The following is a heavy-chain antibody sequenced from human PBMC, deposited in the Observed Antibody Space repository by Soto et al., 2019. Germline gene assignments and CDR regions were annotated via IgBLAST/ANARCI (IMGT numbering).Heavy chain of an antibody. D-gene: IGHD1-1*01. CDR3: ELLSSTMASFDY. Sequence: QVQLQESGPRLVKPSGTLSLTCAVSGGSMSSNNWWNWVRQPPGKGLEWIGQIFHSGATNYNTSLKSGVIISIDKSTNQFSLHLSSVAAADTAVYYCELLSSTMASFDYLGQGTLVTVSS. CDR1: GGSMSSNNW. J-gene: IGHJ4*02. CDR2: IFHSGAT. V-gene: IGHV4-4*02.